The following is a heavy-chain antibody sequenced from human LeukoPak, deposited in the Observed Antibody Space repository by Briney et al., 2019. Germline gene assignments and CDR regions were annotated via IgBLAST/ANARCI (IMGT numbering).Heavy chain of an antibody. CDR2: ICTSGST. CDR3: ARGRYYGSGSDSFDY. Sequence: SETLSLTCTVSGGSISSGSYYWSWIRQPAGKGLEWIGRICTSGSTNYNPSLKSRVTISVDTSKNQFSLKLSSVTVADTAVYYCARGRYYGSGSDSFDYWGQGTLVTVSS. D-gene: IGHD3-10*01. CDR1: GGSISSGSYY. V-gene: IGHV4-61*02. J-gene: IGHJ4*02.